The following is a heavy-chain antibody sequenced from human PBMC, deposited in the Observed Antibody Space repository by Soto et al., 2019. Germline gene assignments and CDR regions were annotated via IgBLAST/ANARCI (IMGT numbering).Heavy chain of an antibody. J-gene: IGHJ4*02. Sequence: KPSDTRSLTFTVSGGSVSDGMYDGCLIRQPPGKGVEWIGNVYFTGTTIYNPSLKSRVTMSVDTYKDQFFLKLTSVTAADTAVYYCARYCNNSDCRHLYYFDYWGLGTLVTVSS. CDR1: GGSVSDGMYD. V-gene: IGHV4-61*01. CDR2: VYFTGTT. CDR3: ARYCNNSDCRHLYYFDY. D-gene: IGHD2-8*01.